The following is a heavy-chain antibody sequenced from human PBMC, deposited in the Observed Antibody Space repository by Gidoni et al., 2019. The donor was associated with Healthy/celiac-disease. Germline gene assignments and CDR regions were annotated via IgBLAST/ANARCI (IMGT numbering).Heavy chain of an antibody. CDR2: ISWNIGSI. CDR3: AKDRNVGGVVPAAEMDY. J-gene: IGHJ4*02. V-gene: IGHV3-9*01. CDR1: GFTFDDYA. D-gene: IGHD2-2*01. Sequence: EVQRVESGGGLVQPGRSLRLSCAASGFTFDDYAMHWVRQAPGKGLGLVSGISWNIGSIGYADSVKGRFTISRDNAKNSLYLQMSSLRAEDTALYYCAKDRNVGGVVPAAEMDYWGQGTLVTVSS.